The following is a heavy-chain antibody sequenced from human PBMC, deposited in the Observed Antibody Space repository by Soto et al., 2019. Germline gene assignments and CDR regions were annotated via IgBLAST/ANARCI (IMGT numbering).Heavy chain of an antibody. V-gene: IGHV3-23*01. CDR2: ISGSGGRT. CDR1: GFTFSSYA. CDR3: AKGLLARIVGATNHDD. Sequence: GGSLRLSCAASGFTFSSYAMSWVRQAPGKGLEWVSAISGSGGRTYYADSVKGRFTISRDNSKNTLYLQMNSLRAEDTAVYYCAKGLLARIVGATNHDDWGQGTMVTVYS. D-gene: IGHD1-26*01. J-gene: IGHJ4*02.